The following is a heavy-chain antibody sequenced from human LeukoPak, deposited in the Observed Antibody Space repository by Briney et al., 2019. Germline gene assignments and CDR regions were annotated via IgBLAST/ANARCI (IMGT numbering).Heavy chain of an antibody. V-gene: IGHV3-7*05. CDR2: IKQAGSKT. CDR1: GFTFNTYW. CDR3: ARVGPGGGDYYLDY. Sequence: GGSLRLSCAASGFTFNTYWMSWVRQAPGKGLEWVANIKQAGSKTHYVDSLKGRFTISRDNAKNSLLLQMNSLRAEDTAVYYCARVGPGGGDYYLDYWGQGTLVTVSS. D-gene: IGHD2-21*02. J-gene: IGHJ4*02.